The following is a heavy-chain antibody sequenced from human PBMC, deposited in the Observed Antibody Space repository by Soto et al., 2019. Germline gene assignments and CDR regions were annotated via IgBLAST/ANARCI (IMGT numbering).Heavy chain of an antibody. D-gene: IGHD2-2*02. CDR1: GGTFSSYA. CDR3: ARDLVVVPAAIRHYYYCGMDV. J-gene: IGHJ6*02. V-gene: IGHV1-69*13. CDR2: IIPIFGTA. Sequence: SVKFSGKASGGTFSSYAISWVRQAPGQVLEWMGGIIPIFGTANYAQKFQGRVTITADESTSTADTDLSSLRSEDTAVYYCARDLVVVPAAIRHYYYCGMDVWGQGTTVTVS.